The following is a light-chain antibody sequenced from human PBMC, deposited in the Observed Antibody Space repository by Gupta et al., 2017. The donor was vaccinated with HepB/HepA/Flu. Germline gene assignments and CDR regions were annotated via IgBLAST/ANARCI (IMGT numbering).Light chain of an antibody. Sequence: SYELTQPPSVSVSPGQPASITCSGDKLGDKYACWYQQKPGQYPVLVIYQDSKRPSGIPERFSGSNSGNTATLTISGTQAMDEADYYCQAWDSGTAVFGGGTKLTVL. J-gene: IGLJ2*01. CDR2: QDS. CDR1: KLGDKY. V-gene: IGLV3-1*01. CDR3: QAWDSGTAV.